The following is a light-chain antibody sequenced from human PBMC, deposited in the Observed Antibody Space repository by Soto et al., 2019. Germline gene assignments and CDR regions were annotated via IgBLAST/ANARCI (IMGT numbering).Light chain of an antibody. CDR2: DAS. J-gene: IGKJ1*01. Sequence: EIVLTQSPATPSLSPGERATLSCRASQSVSSYLAWYQQKPGQAPRLLIYDASNRATGIPARFSGSGSGTDFTLTISSLEPEDFAVYYCQQRSNSARTFGQGTKVEIK. CDR3: QQRSNSART. V-gene: IGKV3-11*01. CDR1: QSVSSY.